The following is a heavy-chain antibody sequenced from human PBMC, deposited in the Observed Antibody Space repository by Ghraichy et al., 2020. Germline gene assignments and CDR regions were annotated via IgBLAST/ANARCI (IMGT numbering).Heavy chain of an antibody. D-gene: IGHD3-10*01. CDR1: GFTFDSYA. V-gene: IGHV3-23*01. Sequence: GGSLRLSCAASGFTFDSYAMGWVRQAPGKGLEWVSSMSHSGADTYYADSVKGRFVISRDSSENKVYLQMNSLRAEDTAVYYCAKLGGYYGSGRHPYFDYWGLGTLVTVSS. J-gene: IGHJ4*01. CDR3: AKLGGYYGSGRHPYFDY. CDR2: MSHSGADT.